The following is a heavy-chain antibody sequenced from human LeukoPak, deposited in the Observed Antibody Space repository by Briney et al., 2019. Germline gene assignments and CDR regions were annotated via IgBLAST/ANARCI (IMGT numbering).Heavy chain of an antibody. CDR2: ITSTGTDT. J-gene: IGHJ5*02. CDR3: ARQGRSYINPNRGWLAP. Sequence: PGGSLRLSCAASGFAFSSYTMNWVRQAPGKGLEWVSSITSTGTDTRYADSMTGRFTTSRDNPKNSVFLQMNSLRAEDTAVYYCARQGRSYINPNRGWLAPWGRGTLFTVSS. V-gene: IGHV3-21*06. D-gene: IGHD2/OR15-2a*01. CDR1: GFAFSSYT.